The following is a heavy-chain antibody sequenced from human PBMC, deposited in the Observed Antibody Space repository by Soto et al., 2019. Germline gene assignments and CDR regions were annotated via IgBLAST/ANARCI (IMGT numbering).Heavy chain of an antibody. J-gene: IGHJ3*02. Sequence: EVQLVESGGGLVQPGGSLKLSCAASGFTFSVSAMHWVRQASGKGLEWVGRIRTKADNYATAYAASVKGRFTISRDDSKTTTYLQISSLKTEDTAVYYCCRHRIIWANHMPTVIRNDGFDIWGQGTVVTVSS. V-gene: IGHV3-73*01. CDR1: GFTFSVSA. CDR2: IRTKADNYAT. CDR3: CRHRIIWANHMPTVIRNDGFDI. D-gene: IGHD4-17*01.